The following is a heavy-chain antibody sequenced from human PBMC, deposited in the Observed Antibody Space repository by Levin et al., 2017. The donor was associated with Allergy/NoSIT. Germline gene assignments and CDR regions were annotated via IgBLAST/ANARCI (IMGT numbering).Heavy chain of an antibody. Sequence: GASVKVSCKASGGTFSSYAISWVRQAPGQGLEWMGGIIPIFGTANYAQKFQGRVTITADESTSTAYMELSSLRSEDTAVYYCASIVSNWYESTSGVWGQGTTVTVSS. CDR2: IIPIFGTA. D-gene: IGHD1-20*01. CDR1: GGTFSSYA. J-gene: IGHJ6*02. V-gene: IGHV1-69*13. CDR3: ASIVSNWYESTSGV.